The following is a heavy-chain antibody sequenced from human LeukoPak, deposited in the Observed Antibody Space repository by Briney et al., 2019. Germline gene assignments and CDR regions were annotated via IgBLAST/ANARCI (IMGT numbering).Heavy chain of an antibody. Sequence: GGSLRLSCAASGFTFSSHSMDWVRQAPGKGLEWVSFISTSSSYIYYADSVKGRFTISRDNAKNSLYLQMSSLRAEDTAVYYCARDGENTGSGPNWFDPWGQGTLVTVSS. J-gene: IGHJ5*02. CDR2: ISTSSSYI. V-gene: IGHV3-21*04. D-gene: IGHD2-15*01. CDR3: ARDGENTGSGPNWFDP. CDR1: GFTFSSHS.